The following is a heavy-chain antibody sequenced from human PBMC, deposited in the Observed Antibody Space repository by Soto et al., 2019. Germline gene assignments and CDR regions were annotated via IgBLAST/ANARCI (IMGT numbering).Heavy chain of an antibody. CDR2: IYYSGST. V-gene: IGHV4-39*01. CDR3: ARQGVRITIFGVALNWFDP. CDR1: GGSISSSSYY. J-gene: IGHJ5*02. D-gene: IGHD3-3*01. Sequence: SETLSLTCTVSGGSISSSSYYWGWIRQPPGKGLEWIGSIYYSGSTYYNPSLKSRVTISVDTSKNQFSLKLSSVTAADTAVYYCARQGVRITIFGVALNWFDPWGQGTLVTVSS.